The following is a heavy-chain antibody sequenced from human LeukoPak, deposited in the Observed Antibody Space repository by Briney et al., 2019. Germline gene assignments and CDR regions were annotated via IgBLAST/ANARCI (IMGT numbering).Heavy chain of an antibody. Sequence: PSETLSLTCTVSGGSISSGGYYWSWIRQHPGKGLEWIGYIYYRGSTYYNPSLKSRVTISVDTSKNQFSLKLSSVTAADTAVYYCAREPNDYGDYNAFDIWGQGTMVTVSS. V-gene: IGHV4-31*03. CDR1: GGSISSGGYY. CDR3: AREPNDYGDYNAFDI. D-gene: IGHD4-17*01. CDR2: IYYRGST. J-gene: IGHJ3*02.